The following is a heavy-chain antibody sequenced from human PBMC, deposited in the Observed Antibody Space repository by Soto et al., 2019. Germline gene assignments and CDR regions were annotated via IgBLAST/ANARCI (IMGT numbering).Heavy chain of an antibody. J-gene: IGHJ4*02. Sequence: QVQLVQSGAEVKKPGSSVKVSCKASGGTFSSYTISWVRQAPGQGPEWMGRIIPILGIANYAQKFQGRVTITADKSTSTAYMELSSLRSEDTAVYYCARDRPPGVGVVDYWGQGTLVTVSS. CDR2: IIPILGIA. V-gene: IGHV1-69*08. D-gene: IGHD1-26*01. CDR1: GGTFSSYT. CDR3: ARDRPPGVGVVDY.